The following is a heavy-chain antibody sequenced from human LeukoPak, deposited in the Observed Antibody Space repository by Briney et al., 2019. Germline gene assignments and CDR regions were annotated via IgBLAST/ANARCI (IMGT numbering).Heavy chain of an antibody. V-gene: IGHV1-69*06. J-gene: IGHJ3*02. CDR1: GYTFTSYT. CDR3: ARDSAEQLADGFDI. D-gene: IGHD6-13*01. CDR2: IIPIFDTA. Sequence: GASVKVSCKASGYTFTSYTISWVRQAPGQGLEWMGGIIPIFDTAIYAQKFQGTVTITADKSTSTAYMELSSLRSEDTAVYYCARDSAEQLADGFDIWGQGTMVTVSS.